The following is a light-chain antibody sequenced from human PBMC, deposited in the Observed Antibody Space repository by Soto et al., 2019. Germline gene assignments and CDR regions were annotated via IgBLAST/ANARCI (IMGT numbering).Light chain of an antibody. J-gene: IGKJ2*01. CDR3: QQYDNLPYT. CDR2: DAA. V-gene: IGKV1-33*01. CDR1: QDISNY. Sequence: DLQMTQSPSSLSASVGDRVTITCQASQDISNYLNWYQQKPGKAPKLLIYDAANLETGVPSRFSGSGSGAHFTFTISSLQAEDIGTYYCQQYDNLPYTFGQGTKLEIK.